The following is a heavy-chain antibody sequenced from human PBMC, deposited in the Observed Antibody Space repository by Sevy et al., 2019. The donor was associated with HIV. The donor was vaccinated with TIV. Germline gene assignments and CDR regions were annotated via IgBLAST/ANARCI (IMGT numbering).Heavy chain of an antibody. CDR2: IIPISGPAGPT. CDR3: ARASSCGGDCYYLQY. D-gene: IGHD2-21*02. CDR1: GDSFSGYT. V-gene: IGHV1-69*06. Sequence: ASVKVSCKSSGDSFSGYTIIWVRQAPGQGLEWMGGIIPISGPAGPTNSAQNFQARATITSDISKHTAYMELSSLRSEDTALYFCARASSCGGDCYYLQYWGQGTLVTVSS. J-gene: IGHJ1*01.